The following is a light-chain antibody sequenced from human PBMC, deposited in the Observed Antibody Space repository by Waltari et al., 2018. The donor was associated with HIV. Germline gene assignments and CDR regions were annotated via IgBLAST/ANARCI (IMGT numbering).Light chain of an antibody. V-gene: IGLV2-11*01. J-gene: IGLJ1*01. CDR1: SSDIGYFDY. CDR2: EVS. CDR3: CSYAGTYTYV. Sequence: QSALTQPRSVSGSPGQSVTISCTGTSSDIGYFDYVSRYQQYPGKAPKVLIYEVSQRPSGVPDRFTASKSGITASLTISGLQDEDEADYYCCSYAGTYTYVFGTGTTVTVL.